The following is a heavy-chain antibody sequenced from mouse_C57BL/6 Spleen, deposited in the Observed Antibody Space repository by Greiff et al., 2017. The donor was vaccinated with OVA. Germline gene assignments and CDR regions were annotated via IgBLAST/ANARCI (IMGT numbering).Heavy chain of an antibody. CDR1: GFTFSSYT. CDR2: ISGGGGNT. CDR3: ARHGGNYDGYFDV. D-gene: IGHD2-4*01. Sequence: EVQLVESGGGLVKPGGSLKLSCAASGFTFSSYTMSWVRQTPEKRLEWVATISGGGGNTYYPDSVKGRFTISRDNAKNTLYLQMSSLRSEDTALYYGARHGGNYDGYFDVWGTGTTVTVSS. V-gene: IGHV5-9*01. J-gene: IGHJ1*03.